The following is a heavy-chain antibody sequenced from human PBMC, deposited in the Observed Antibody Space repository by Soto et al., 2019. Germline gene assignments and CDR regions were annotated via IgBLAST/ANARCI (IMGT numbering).Heavy chain of an antibody. J-gene: IGHJ4*02. D-gene: IGHD3-9*01. Sequence: SVKVSCKASGGTFSSYAISWVRQAPGQGLEWMGAILPMFDISHYAQKFQGRLTITADESTSTAYMELTSLRSEDTALYYCARDRDFEDYFDSWGQGTLVTVSS. CDR1: GGTFSSYA. V-gene: IGHV1-69*13. CDR2: ILPMFDIS. CDR3: ARDRDFEDYFDS.